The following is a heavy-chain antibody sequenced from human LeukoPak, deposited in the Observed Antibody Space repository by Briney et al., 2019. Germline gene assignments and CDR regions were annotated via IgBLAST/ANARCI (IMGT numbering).Heavy chain of an antibody. CDR2: MYHGGST. J-gene: IGHJ4*02. CDR1: EFSVGSYY. CDR3: ASFLYCYDRSGYYHRGY. D-gene: IGHD3-22*01. V-gene: IGHV3-66*01. Sequence: PGGSLTLSCAVSEFSVGSYYMTWVRQAPGKGLEWVSLMYHGGSTYYADSVKGRFTISRDNSKNTLYLQMSSLRAEDTAVYYCASFLYCYDRSGYYHRGYWGQGTLVTVSS.